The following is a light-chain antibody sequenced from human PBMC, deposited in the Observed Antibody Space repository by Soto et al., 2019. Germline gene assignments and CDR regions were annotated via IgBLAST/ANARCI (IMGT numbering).Light chain of an antibody. CDR3: QYCSNWPYII. CDR2: VAS. V-gene: IGKV3-15*01. CDR1: QSVSSN. Sequence: EIVMTQSPGTLSLSPGERATLSCRASQSVSSNLAWYQQKPGQAPRLLIYVASTRATAIPARFSGSRSGPEFTLTTHTLNSVDSEIYSCQYCSNWPYIIFGPGTRLEIK. J-gene: IGKJ5*01.